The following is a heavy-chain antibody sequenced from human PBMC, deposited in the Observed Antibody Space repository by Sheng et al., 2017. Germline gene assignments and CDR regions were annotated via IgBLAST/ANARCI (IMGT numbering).Heavy chain of an antibody. CDR3: AKGPILSGRANWFDH. CDR2: ISGTGGDT. V-gene: IGHV3-23*01. Sequence: EVQLLESGGGLVQPGGSLRLSCAASGFTFGSYVMTWVRQAPGKGLEWVSSISGTGGDTYYADSVKGRFTISRDNSKNTLYLQMNSVGAEDTAVYYCAKGPILSGRANWFDHWGQGTLVTVSS. CDR1: GFTFGSYV. J-gene: IGHJ5*02. D-gene: IGHD3-9*01.